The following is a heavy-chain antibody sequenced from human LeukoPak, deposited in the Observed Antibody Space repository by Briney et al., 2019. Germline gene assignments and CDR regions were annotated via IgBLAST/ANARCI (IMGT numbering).Heavy chain of an antibody. V-gene: IGHV3-74*01. CDR2: INTDGSGT. CDR3: ARDTLGTNNAFDI. CDR1: GFTFSSYW. Sequence: GGSLRLSCTASGFTFSSYWMHWVRQVPGKGLMWVSHINTDGSGTSYADSVRGRFTISRDNAKNTLYLQMNSLRAEDTALYYCARDTLGTNNAFDIWGQGTMVTVSS. J-gene: IGHJ3*02.